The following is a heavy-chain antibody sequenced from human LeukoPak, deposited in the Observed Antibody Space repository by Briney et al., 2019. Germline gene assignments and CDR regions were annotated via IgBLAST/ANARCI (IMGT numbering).Heavy chain of an antibody. CDR1: GYTFTSYG. CDR2: ISAYNGNT. J-gene: IGHJ3*02. V-gene: IGHV1-18*01. D-gene: IGHD2-2*01. CDR3: ATSESPIVVVPAAIPSDAFDI. Sequence: ASVKVSCKASGYTFTSYGISWVRQAPGQGLEWMGWISAYNGNTNYAQKLRGRVTMTTDTSTSTAYMELRSLRSDDTAVYYCATSESPIVVVPAAIPSDAFDIWGQGTMVTVSS.